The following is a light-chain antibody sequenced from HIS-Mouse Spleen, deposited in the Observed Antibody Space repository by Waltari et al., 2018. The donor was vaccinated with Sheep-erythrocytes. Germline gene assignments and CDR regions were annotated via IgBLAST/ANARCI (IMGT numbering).Light chain of an antibody. CDR2: KAS. CDR3: QQYNSYSRT. V-gene: IGKV1-5*03. Sequence: DIQMTQSPSTLSASVGDRVTIPCRASQSISSWLAWYQQKPGKAPKLLINKASSLESGVPSRFSGSGSGTEFTLTISSLQPDDFATYYCQQYNSYSRTFGQGTKVEIK. CDR1: QSISSW. J-gene: IGKJ1*01.